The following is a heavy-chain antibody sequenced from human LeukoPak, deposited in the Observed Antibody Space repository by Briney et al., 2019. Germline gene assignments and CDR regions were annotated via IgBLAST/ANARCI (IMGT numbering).Heavy chain of an antibody. J-gene: IGHJ1*01. D-gene: IGHD5-18*01. Sequence: GASVKVSCKASGYTFTNYGINWVRQAPGQGLEWMGWISAYNGDTIYAQKLQGRVTMTTDTSTNTAYMELRSLRSDDTAVYYCAKDDRSVDTAMSFQHWGQGTLVTVSS. CDR3: AKDDRSVDTAMSFQH. V-gene: IGHV1-18*01. CDR2: ISAYNGDT. CDR1: GYTFTNYG.